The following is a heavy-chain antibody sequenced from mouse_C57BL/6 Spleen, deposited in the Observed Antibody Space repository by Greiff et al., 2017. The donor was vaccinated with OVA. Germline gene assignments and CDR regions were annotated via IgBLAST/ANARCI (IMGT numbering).Heavy chain of an antibody. V-gene: IGHV5-4*01. CDR2: ISDGGSYT. D-gene: IGHD2-3*01. J-gene: IGHJ2*01. CDR1: GFTFSSYA. CDR3: ARGGDGPYFDY. Sequence: DVHLVESGGGLVKPGGSLKLSCAASGFTFSSYAMSWVRQTPEKRLEWVATISDGGSYTYYPDNVKGRFTISRDNAKNNLYLQMSHLKSEDTAMYYCARGGDGPYFDYWGQGTTLTVSS.